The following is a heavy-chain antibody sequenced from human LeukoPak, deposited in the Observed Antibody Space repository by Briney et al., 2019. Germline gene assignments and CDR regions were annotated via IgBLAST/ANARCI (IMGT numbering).Heavy chain of an antibody. CDR2: ISGSGGTT. CDR1: GFTFSSYA. V-gene: IGHV3-23*01. J-gene: IGHJ5*02. Sequence: PGGSLRLSCAASGFTFSSYAMSWVRQAPGKGLEWVSAISGSGGTTYYADSVKGRFTISRDNSKSTLYVQMNSLRAEDTAVYYCATVVAARQGTIDPWGQGTLVTISS. CDR3: ATVVAARQGTIDP. D-gene: IGHD6-6*01.